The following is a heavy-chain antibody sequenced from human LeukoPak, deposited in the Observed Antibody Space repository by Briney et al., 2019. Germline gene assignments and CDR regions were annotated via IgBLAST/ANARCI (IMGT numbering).Heavy chain of an antibody. CDR3: AKEEVPNDY. CDR2: ISISGGDT. CDR1: GFTFSNSA. J-gene: IGHJ4*02. D-gene: IGHD1-1*01. V-gene: IGHV3-23*01. Sequence: GGSLRLSCAVSGFTFSNSAMSWVRQAPGKGLEWVSGISISGGDTYYADSVTGRFTISRDNSKSTLYLQMDSLRAEGTAVYYCAKEEVPNDYWGQGTLVTVSS.